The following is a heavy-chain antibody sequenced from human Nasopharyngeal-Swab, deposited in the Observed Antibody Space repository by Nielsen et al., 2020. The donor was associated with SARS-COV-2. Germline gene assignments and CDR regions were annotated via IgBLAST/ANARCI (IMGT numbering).Heavy chain of an antibody. Sequence: WVRQAPGQGLEWMGGIIPIFGTANYAQKFQGRVTITADESTSTAYMELSSLRSEDTAVYYCARDGVGWGIVARPGTGGAFDIWGQGTMVTVSS. D-gene: IGHD6-6*01. CDR3: ARDGVGWGIVARPGTGGAFDI. CDR2: IIPIFGTA. J-gene: IGHJ3*02. V-gene: IGHV1-69*01.